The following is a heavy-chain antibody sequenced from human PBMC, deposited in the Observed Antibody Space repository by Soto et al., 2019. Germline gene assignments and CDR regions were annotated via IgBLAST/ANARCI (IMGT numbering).Heavy chain of an antibody. CDR2: IYYSGST. J-gene: IGHJ5*02. CDR1: GGSISTYY. V-gene: IGHV4-59*01. D-gene: IGHD3-10*01. Sequence: SETLSLTCTVSGGSISTYYWSWIRQPPGKGLEWIGDIYYSGSTNYNPTLKSRATISIDTSKSQFSLNLSAVTAADTAEYDCAREGVRGLISSGWIDPWGQGTRVTVSS. CDR3: AREGVRGLISSGWIDP.